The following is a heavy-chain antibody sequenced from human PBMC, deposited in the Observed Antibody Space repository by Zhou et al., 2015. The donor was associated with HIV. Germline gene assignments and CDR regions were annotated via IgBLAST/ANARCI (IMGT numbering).Heavy chain of an antibody. J-gene: IGHJ3*02. CDR3: AKWGIFGVVTDAFDI. CDR2: IRYDGSNK. V-gene: IGHV3-30*02. Sequence: QVQMVASGGDVVQPGGSLRLSCATSGFTFNTFGFHWVRQAPGKGLEWVAFIRYDGSNKYYADSVKGRFTISRDNSKNTLYLQMNSLRAEDTAVYYCAKWGIFGVVTDAFDIWGQGTMVTVSS. CDR1: GFTFNTFG. D-gene: IGHD3-3*01.